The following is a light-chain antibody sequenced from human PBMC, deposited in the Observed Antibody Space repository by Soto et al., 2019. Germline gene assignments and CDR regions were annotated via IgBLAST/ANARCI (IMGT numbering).Light chain of an antibody. Sequence: DIQLTQSPSFLSASVGDRVTITCLASQGISSYLAWYQQKPGKAPKLLIYAASTLQSGVPSRFSGSGSGTEFTLTISSLQPEDFATYYCQQLNSYPRTFGQGTTVEIK. CDR2: AAS. J-gene: IGKJ1*01. CDR1: QGISSY. V-gene: IGKV1-9*01. CDR3: QQLNSYPRT.